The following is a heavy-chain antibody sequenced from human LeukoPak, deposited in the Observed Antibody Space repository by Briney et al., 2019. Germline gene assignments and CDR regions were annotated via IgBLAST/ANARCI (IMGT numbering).Heavy chain of an antibody. Sequence: GGSLRLSCAASGFTFSSYEMNWVRQAPGKGLEWVSYISSSGSTIYYADSVKGRFTISRDNAKNSLYLQMNSLRAEDTAVYYCARPQIVVGYFDYGGQGTLVTVSS. J-gene: IGHJ4*02. CDR1: GFTFSSYE. CDR3: ARPQIVVGYFDY. CDR2: ISSSGSTI. V-gene: IGHV3-48*03. D-gene: IGHD3-22*01.